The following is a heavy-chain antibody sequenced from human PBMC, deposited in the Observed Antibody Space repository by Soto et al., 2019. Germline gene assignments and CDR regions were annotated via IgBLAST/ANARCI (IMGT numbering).Heavy chain of an antibody. V-gene: IGHV3-74*01. Sequence: EVQLVASGGGLVQPGGSLRLSCAASGFTFSSHWMHWVRQVPGKGLVWVSRIKSDGSSTAYADSVKGRFTISRDNANNTLYLQMNSLRVEDSAVYYCARDRPEILNPTDHPMFDYWGQGTLFTVSS. D-gene: IGHD6-6*01. CDR1: GFTFSSHW. CDR2: IKSDGSST. CDR3: ARDRPEILNPTDHPMFDY. J-gene: IGHJ4*02.